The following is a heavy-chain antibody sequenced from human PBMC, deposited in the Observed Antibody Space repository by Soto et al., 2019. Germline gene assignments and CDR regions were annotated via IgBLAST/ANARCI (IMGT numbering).Heavy chain of an antibody. Sequence: QVQLVQSGAEVKKPGASVKVSCKASGYSFTTYTMHWVHQAPGQRLEWMGWISAGIGNTKYSQKFQDRVTITRDTSASTAYMELSNLTCEDTAVYYCATWNYWGQGTLVTVSS. D-gene: IGHD1-1*01. V-gene: IGHV1-3*01. CDR1: GYSFTTYT. J-gene: IGHJ4*02. CDR3: ATWNY. CDR2: ISAGIGNT.